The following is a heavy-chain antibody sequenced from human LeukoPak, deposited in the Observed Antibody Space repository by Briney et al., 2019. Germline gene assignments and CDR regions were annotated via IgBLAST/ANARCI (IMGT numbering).Heavy chain of an antibody. CDR3: VRLNWRRKAFDV. CDR1: GGPIRSSYYY. J-gene: IGHJ3*01. D-gene: IGHD1-20*01. V-gene: IGHV4-39*01. Sequence: SETLSLTCTVSGGPIRSSYYYWGWIRQPPGKGLEWIGSIYDSGSTYYNPSLKSRVTISVDTSKNQFSLKLNSVTAADTAVYYCVRLNWRRKAFDVWGQGTMVTVSS. CDR2: IYDSGST.